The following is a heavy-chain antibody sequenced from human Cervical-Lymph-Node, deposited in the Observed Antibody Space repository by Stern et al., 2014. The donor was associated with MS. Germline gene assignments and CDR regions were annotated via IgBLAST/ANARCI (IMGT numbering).Heavy chain of an antibody. CDR2: ISYDGRNE. Sequence: VQLVESGGGVVQPGRSLRLSCVVSGFTFSNHAMHWVRQAPGKGLEWVTVISYDGRNEYYTDSVQGRFTVSRDHSKNTLYLQMNSLRPDDTAVHYCARATSTTTVTTPYYGLDVWGQGTTVTVSS. J-gene: IGHJ6*02. D-gene: IGHD4-17*01. CDR1: GFTFSNHA. V-gene: IGHV3-30*04. CDR3: ARATSTTTVTTPYYGLDV.